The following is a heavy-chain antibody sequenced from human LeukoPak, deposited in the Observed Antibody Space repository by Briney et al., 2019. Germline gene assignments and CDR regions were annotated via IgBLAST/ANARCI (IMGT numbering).Heavy chain of an antibody. V-gene: IGHV4-38-2*01. CDR2: IYHSGST. CDR1: GYSINRGYY. CDR3: ARQRSSSSCFFDY. Sequence: SETLSLTCPVSGYSINRGYYWGWIREPPGKGLEWIGSIYHSGSTYYNPSLKSRVTLSVDTSKNQFSLKLNSVTAADTAVYYCARQRSSSSCFFDYWGQGTLVTVSS. D-gene: IGHD2-15*01. J-gene: IGHJ4*02.